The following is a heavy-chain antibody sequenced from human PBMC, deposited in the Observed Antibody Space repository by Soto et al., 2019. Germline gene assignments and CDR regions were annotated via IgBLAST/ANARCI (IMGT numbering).Heavy chain of an antibody. J-gene: IGHJ4*02. Sequence: EVQLVQSGAEVKKPGESLKISCKGSGYSFTSYWIGWVRQMPGKGLEWMGIIYPGDSDTRYSPSFQGQVTISADKSISTPYLQWSSLNASDTAMYYCARHVVGYILTAPPDYWGQGTLVTVSS. CDR1: GYSFTSYW. V-gene: IGHV5-51*01. D-gene: IGHD3-9*01. CDR3: ARHVVGYILTAPPDY. CDR2: IYPGDSDT.